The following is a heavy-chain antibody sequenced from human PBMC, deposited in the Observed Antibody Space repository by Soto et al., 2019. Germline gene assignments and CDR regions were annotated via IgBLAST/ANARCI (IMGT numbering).Heavy chain of an antibody. CDR1: GYSFTSYW. CDR3: ARQSDSSGYYYYYGMDV. J-gene: IGHJ6*02. V-gene: IGHV5-10-1*01. CDR2: IDPSDSYT. Sequence: GESLKISCKGSGYSFTSYWISWVRQMPGKGLEWMGRIDPSDSYTNYSPSFQGHVTISADKSISTAYLQWSSLKASDTAMYYCARQSDSSGYYYYYGMDVWGQGTTVTVSS. D-gene: IGHD3-22*01.